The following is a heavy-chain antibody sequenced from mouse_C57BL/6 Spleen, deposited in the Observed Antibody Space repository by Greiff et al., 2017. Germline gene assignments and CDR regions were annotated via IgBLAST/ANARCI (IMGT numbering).Heavy chain of an antibody. CDR2: INYDGSST. Sequence: EVQRVESEGGLVQPGSSMKLSCTASGFTFSDYYMAWVRQVPEKGLEWVANINYDGSSTYYLDSLKSRFIISLDNAKNILYLQMSSLKSEDTATYYCAREGANYYGSSPSYWYFDVWGTGTTVTVSS. J-gene: IGHJ1*03. CDR3: AREGANYYGSSPSYWYFDV. V-gene: IGHV5-16*01. CDR1: GFTFSDYY. D-gene: IGHD1-1*01.